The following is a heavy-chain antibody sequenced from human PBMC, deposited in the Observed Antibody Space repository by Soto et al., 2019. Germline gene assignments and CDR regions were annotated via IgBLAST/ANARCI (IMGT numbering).Heavy chain of an antibody. V-gene: IGHV3-30-3*01. D-gene: IGHD1-7*01. CDR3: ARDWDGNWNYSFDY. CDR1: GFTFSSYA. CDR2: ISYDGSNK. Sequence: GGSLRLSCAASGFTFSSYAMHWVRQAPGKGLEWVAVISYDGSNKYYADSVKGRFTISRDNSKNTLYLQMNSLRAEDTAVYYCARDWDGNWNYSFDYWGQGTLGTVSP. J-gene: IGHJ4*02.